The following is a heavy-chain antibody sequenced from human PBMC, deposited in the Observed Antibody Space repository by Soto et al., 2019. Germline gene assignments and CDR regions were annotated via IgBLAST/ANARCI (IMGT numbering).Heavy chain of an antibody. CDR1: GYTFTSYD. Sequence: ASVKVSCKASGYTFTSYDSSWGRHATGQGLEWMGWMNPNSGNTGYAQKFQGRVTMTRNTSISTAYMELSSLRSEDTAVYYCARGLWFGNYYYMDVWRKGTTVTVSS. J-gene: IGHJ6*03. V-gene: IGHV1-8*01. CDR3: ARGLWFGNYYYMDV. D-gene: IGHD3-10*01. CDR2: MNPNSGNT.